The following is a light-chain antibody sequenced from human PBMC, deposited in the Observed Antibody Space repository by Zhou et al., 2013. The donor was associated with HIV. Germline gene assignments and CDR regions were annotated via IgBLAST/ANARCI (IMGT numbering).Light chain of an antibody. CDR1: QGIRNS. CDR3: QKYDSAPXT. V-gene: IGKV1-27*01. CDR2: DAS. Sequence: DIQMTQSPSSLSASVGDRVTITCRASQGIRNSLAWYQQKPGTFPKLLIYDASTLHSGVPSRFSGSGSGTDFTLTISSLQAEDVATYYCQKYDSAPXTFGQGTKVEFK. J-gene: IGKJ1*01.